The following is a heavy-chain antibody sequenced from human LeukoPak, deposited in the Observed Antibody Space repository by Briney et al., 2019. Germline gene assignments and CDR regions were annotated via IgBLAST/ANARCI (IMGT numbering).Heavy chain of an antibody. CDR2: IRYDGSDK. D-gene: IGHD3-10*01. V-gene: IGHV3-30*02. CDR3: AKDRAYHGSGSFLY. J-gene: IGHJ4*02. CDR1: GFTFSSYN. Sequence: PGGSLRLSCAASGFTFSSYNMPWVRQAPGKGLEWVAHIRYDGSDKSYADSVKGRFTISRDNSKNTLYLQMNSLRAEDTAVYYCAKDRAYHGSGSFLYWGQGTLVTVSS.